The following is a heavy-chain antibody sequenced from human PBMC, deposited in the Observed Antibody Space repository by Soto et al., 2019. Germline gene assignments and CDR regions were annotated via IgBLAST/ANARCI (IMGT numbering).Heavy chain of an antibody. CDR2: IYTSGST. CDR1: GGSISSYY. D-gene: IGHD3-22*01. CDR3: ARDTTPSLYYYDSSGYYWTHFDY. J-gene: IGHJ4*02. V-gene: IGHV4-4*07. Sequence: PSETLSLTCTVSGGSISSYYWSWIRQPAGKGLEWIGRIYTSGSTNYNPSLKSRVTMSVDTSKNQFSLKLSSVTAADTAVYYCARDTTPSLYYYDSSGYYWTHFDYWGQGTLVTVPQ.